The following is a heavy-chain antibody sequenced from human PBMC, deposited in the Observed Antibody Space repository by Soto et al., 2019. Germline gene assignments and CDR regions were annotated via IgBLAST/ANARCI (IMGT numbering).Heavy chain of an antibody. J-gene: IGHJ2*01. Sequence: QVQLQESGPGLVKPSQTLSLTCTVSGGSISSGGYYWSWIRQHPGKGLEWIGYIYYSGSTYYNPSLKRRVTISVDTSKNQFSLKLSSVTAADTAVYYCARRESSGETPYWYFDLWGRGTLVTVSS. CDR3: ARRESSGETPYWYFDL. V-gene: IGHV4-31*03. CDR2: IYYSGST. D-gene: IGHD2-15*01. CDR1: GGSISSGGYY.